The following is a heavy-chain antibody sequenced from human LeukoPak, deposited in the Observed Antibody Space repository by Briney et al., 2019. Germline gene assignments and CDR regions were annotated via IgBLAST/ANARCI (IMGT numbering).Heavy chain of an antibody. Sequence: GGSLRLSCAASGFTFSSYAMSWVRQAPGKGLAWVSAISGTGGNTYYADSVKGRFTISRDNSKNTLYLQMNSLRAEDTAVYYCAKVSSGYYYGDYWGQGTLVTVSS. CDR2: ISGTGGNT. D-gene: IGHD3-22*01. V-gene: IGHV3-23*01. J-gene: IGHJ4*02. CDR3: AKVSSGYYYGDY. CDR1: GFTFSSYA.